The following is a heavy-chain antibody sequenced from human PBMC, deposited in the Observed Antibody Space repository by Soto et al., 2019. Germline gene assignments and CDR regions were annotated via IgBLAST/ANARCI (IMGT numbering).Heavy chain of an antibody. V-gene: IGHV3-9*01. CDR1: GFTFDDYA. CDR2: ISWNSGSM. CDR3: AKGTPNAFDI. J-gene: IGHJ3*02. Sequence: EVQLVESGGGLVQPGRSLRLSCAASGFTFDDYAMHWVRQAPGKGLEWVSGISWNSGSMGYSDSVKGRFTISRDNAKNSLYLRMNSLRAEDTAFYYCAKGTPNAFDIRGQGTIVTVSS.